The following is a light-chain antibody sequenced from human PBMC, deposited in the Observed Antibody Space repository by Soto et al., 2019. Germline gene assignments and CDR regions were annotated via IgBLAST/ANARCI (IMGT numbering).Light chain of an antibody. CDR3: QQYDDWLRLT. V-gene: IGKV3D-15*01. CDR1: RSVKIY. CDR2: GAS. J-gene: IGKJ4*01. Sequence: EIGITQSPAPRSVSPGERATLSCRPGRSVKIYLAWYQQKPGQAPRLLIFGASSRATGIPARFSGSGSGTEFNLTISSLQSEDFAVYFCQQYDDWLRLTFGGGTKVEIK.